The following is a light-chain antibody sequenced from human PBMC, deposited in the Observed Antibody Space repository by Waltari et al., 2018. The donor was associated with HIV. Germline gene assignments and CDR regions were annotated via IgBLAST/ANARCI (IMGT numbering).Light chain of an antibody. Sequence: QAGLTHPPTVSKGLRQTATPTCNGNSNNIRNQGAAWLQQHQGHPPKTLSYRNNHRPSGISDRLSASRSGNTASLTITGRQPEDEADYYCSAWDSSLSAWVFGGGTELTVL. V-gene: IGLV10-54*01. J-gene: IGLJ3*02. CDR2: RNN. CDR1: SNNIRNQG. CDR3: SAWDSSLSAWV.